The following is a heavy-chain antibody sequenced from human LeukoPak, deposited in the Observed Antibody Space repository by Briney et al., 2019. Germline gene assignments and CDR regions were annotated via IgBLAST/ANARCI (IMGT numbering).Heavy chain of an antibody. Sequence: GGSLRLSCAASGFTFSNYGMHWVRQAPGKGLEWVAVVTYDGNNQYYADSVKGRFTVSRDNSRNTVNLQMNSLRGEDTAVYYCARAPVRGAVAGVDYWGQGTLVIVSS. CDR3: ARAPVRGAVAGVDY. D-gene: IGHD6-19*01. CDR2: VTYDGNNQ. V-gene: IGHV3-30*19. CDR1: GFTFSNYG. J-gene: IGHJ4*02.